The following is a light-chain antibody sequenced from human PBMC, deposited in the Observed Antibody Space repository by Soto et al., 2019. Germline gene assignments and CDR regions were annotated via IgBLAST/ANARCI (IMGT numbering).Light chain of an antibody. CDR2: AAS. V-gene: IGKV1-12*01. J-gene: IGKJ1*01. Sequence: DIPMTQSPSSVSAPVGDRVTITCRASQGVGSWLAWYQQKPGKAPKLLIFAASSLQSGVPSRFSGSGSRTDFTLTISSLQPEDVASYYCPQANSFPWTFGQGTEVEIK. CDR3: PQANSFPWT. CDR1: QGVGSW.